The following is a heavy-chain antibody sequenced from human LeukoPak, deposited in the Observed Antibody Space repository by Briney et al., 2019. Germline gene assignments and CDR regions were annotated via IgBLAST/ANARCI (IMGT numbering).Heavy chain of an antibody. Sequence: PGGSLRLSCAASGFTFDDFAMSWVRQAPGKGLEWVSGINWHGGSTGYAGSVKGRFTISRDNAKNSLYLQMNSLRAEDTALYYCAREEFDYWGQGTLVTVSS. J-gene: IGHJ4*02. CDR2: INWHGGST. CDR1: GFTFDDFA. V-gene: IGHV3-20*04. CDR3: AREEFDY.